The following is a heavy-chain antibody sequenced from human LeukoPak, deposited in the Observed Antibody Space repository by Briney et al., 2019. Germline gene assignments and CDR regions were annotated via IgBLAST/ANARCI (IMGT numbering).Heavy chain of an antibody. J-gene: IGHJ4*02. Sequence: GALRLSCAASGFTFSSYAMHWVRQAPGKGLEWVAVISYDGSNKYFTDSVKGRFTLSRDNSKNTLFLQMNSLRVEDTAVYYCARDNAEAFDYWGQGTLVTVSS. CDR2: ISYDGSNK. CDR3: ARDNAEAFDY. V-gene: IGHV3-30-3*01. CDR1: GFTFSSYA.